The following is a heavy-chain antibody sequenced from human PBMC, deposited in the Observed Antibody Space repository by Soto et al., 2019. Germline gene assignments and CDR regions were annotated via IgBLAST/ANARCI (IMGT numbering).Heavy chain of an antibody. CDR3: ARLSVSRCGGDCYSGWFDP. V-gene: IGHV4-39*01. CDR1: GGSISSSSYY. J-gene: IGHJ5*02. CDR2: IYYSGST. D-gene: IGHD2-21*02. Sequence: PSETLSLTCTVSGGSISSSSYYWGWIRQPPGKGLEWIGSIYYSGSTYYNPSLKSRVTISVDTSKNQFSLKLSSVTAADTAVYYCARLSVSRCGGDCYSGWFDPWGQGTLVTVSS.